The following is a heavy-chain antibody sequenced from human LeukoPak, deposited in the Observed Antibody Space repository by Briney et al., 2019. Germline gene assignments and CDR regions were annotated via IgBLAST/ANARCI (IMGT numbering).Heavy chain of an antibody. V-gene: IGHV3-48*03. J-gene: IGHJ4*02. CDR2: ISSSGSTI. D-gene: IGHD3-16*02. CDR1: GFTFSSYE. Sequence: GGSLRLSCAASGFTFSSYEMNWVRQAPGRGLEWVSYISSSGSTIYYADSVKGRFTISRDNAKNSLYLQMNSLRAEDTAVYYCAKDYVWGSYRYTSFDYWGQGTLVTVSS. CDR3: AKDYVWGSYRYTSFDY.